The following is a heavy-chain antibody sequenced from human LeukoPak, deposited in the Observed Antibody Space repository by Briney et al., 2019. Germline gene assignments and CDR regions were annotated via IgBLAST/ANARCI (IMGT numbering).Heavy chain of an antibody. V-gene: IGHV3-33*06. J-gene: IGHJ4*02. CDR1: KFTFRHYG. D-gene: IGHD4-11*01. CDR3: AKDAQRGFDYSNSLEY. Sequence: GGSLRLSCAAAKFTFRHYGMHWVRQAPGKGLEWVAVIWSDGSNQYHADSVKGRFTISRDNSKNTVYLQMNSLRVEDTGVYYCAKDAQRGFDYSNSLEYWGQGILVTVSS. CDR2: IWSDGSNQ.